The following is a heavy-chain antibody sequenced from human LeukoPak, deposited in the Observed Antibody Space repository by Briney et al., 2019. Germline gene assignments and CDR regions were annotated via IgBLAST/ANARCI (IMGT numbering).Heavy chain of an antibody. CDR3: AVRGVNKIDY. J-gene: IGHJ4*02. D-gene: IGHD3-10*01. Sequence: PGGSLRLSCAASGFTFSNYGVHWVRQAPGKGLEWVAFILYDGSNKSYTDSVKGRFTISRDNSKNTLSLQMNSLRAEDTAVYFCAVRGVNKIDYWGQGTLVTVSS. CDR1: GFTFSNYG. V-gene: IGHV3-30*02. CDR2: ILYDGSNK.